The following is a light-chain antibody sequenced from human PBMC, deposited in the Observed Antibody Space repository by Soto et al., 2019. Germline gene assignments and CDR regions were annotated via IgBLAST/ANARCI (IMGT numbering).Light chain of an antibody. V-gene: IGKV1-12*01. CDR1: QNINNY. J-gene: IGKJ5*01. CDR3: QQANSFPIT. Sequence: IELSLSPCALCATEGAQVNITWRASQNINNYLTWYQQRPGKAPKLLIYAASSLQSGVPPRYSGSGYGTDFTLTISSLQPEDFATYYCQQANSFPITVGQGARLEI. CDR2: AAS.